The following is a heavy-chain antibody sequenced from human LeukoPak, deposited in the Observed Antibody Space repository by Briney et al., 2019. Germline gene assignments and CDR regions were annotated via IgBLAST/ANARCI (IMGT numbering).Heavy chain of an antibody. Sequence: PSETLSLTCAVYGGSFSGYYWSWIRQPPGKGLEWIGEINHSGSTNYNPSLKSRVTISVDTSKNQSSLKLSSVTAADTAVYYCARDRGHYYYYMDVWGKGTTVTVSS. CDR2: INHSGST. CDR1: GGSFSGYY. D-gene: IGHD5-24*01. V-gene: IGHV4-34*01. J-gene: IGHJ6*03. CDR3: ARDRGHYYYYMDV.